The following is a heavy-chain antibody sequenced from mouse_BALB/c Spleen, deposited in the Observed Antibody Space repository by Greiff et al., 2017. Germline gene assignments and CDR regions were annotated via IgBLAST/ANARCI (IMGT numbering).Heavy chain of an antibody. CDR2: ISYSGST. D-gene: IGHD1-2*01. CDR3: ARPIHGSRAMDY. CDR1: GYSITSDYA. J-gene: IGHJ4*01. Sequence: DVKLVESGPGLVKPSQSLSLTCTVTGYSITSDYAWNWIRQFPGNKLEWMGYISYSGSTSYNPSLKSRISITRDTSKNQFFLQLNSVTTEDTATYYCARPIHGSRAMDYWGQGTSVTVSS. V-gene: IGHV3-2*02.